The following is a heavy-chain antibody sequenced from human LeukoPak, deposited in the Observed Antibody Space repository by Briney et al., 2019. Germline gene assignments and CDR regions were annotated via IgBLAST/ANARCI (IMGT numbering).Heavy chain of an antibody. CDR3: ARETVGLDY. D-gene: IGHD4-23*01. J-gene: IGHJ4*02. Sequence: GGSLRLSCAASGFTFSSYAMSWVRQAPGKGLEWVSSICGSAINTYYADSVKGRFTISRDNSKNTLYLQINSLRDEDTAVYYCARETVGLDYWGQGTLVTVSS. CDR2: ICGSAINT. CDR1: GFTFSSYA. V-gene: IGHV3-23*01.